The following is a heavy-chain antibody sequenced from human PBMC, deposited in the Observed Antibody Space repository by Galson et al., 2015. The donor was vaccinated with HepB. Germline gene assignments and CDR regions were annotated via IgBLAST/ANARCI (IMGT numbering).Heavy chain of an antibody. Sequence: LSLTCTVSGGSISSGGYYWSWIRQHPGKGLEWIGYIYYSGSTYYNPSLKSRVTISVDTSKNQFSLKLSSVTAADTAVYYCARDRNLGPAALAPHYYYGMDVWGQGTTVTVSS. CDR3: ARDRNLGPAALAPHYYYGMDV. V-gene: IGHV4-31*03. CDR2: IYYSGST. D-gene: IGHD2-2*01. CDR1: GGSISSGGYY. J-gene: IGHJ6*02.